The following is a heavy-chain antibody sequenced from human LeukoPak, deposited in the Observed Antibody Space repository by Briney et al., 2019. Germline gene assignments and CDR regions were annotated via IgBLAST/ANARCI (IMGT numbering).Heavy chain of an antibody. CDR1: GYTFSNYG. Sequence: ASVKVFCKASGYTFSNYGISWVRQAPGQGLEWMGWISTYNGITKYAQKLQGRVTMTTDTSTNTAYMELRSLRSDDTAVYYCARDRELYCSSTSCYIDYWGQGTLVTVSS. V-gene: IGHV1-18*01. D-gene: IGHD2-2*02. J-gene: IGHJ4*02. CDR2: ISTYNGIT. CDR3: ARDRELYCSSTSCYIDY.